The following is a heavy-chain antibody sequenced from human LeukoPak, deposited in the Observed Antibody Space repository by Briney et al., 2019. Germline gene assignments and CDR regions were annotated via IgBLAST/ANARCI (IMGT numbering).Heavy chain of an antibody. CDR3: ANVWLFAAGVIAYFDY. CDR1: GVTSSTYV. D-gene: IGHD2-21*01. V-gene: IGHV3-23*01. CDR2: ISGSGGST. Sequence: AGGSLRLSCAASGVTSSTYVMSWFRQAPGTGLEWVSSISGSGGSTYYADSVKGRFTISRDNSKNTLYLQMNSLRAEDTAVYYCANVWLFAAGVIAYFDYWGQGRLVTVSS. J-gene: IGHJ4*02.